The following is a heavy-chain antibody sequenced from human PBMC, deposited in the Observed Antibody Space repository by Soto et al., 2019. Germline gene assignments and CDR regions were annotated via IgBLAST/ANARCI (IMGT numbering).Heavy chain of an antibody. CDR2: IDNAGTDS. V-gene: IGHV3-74*01. J-gene: IGHJ6*04. Sequence: EVQLVESGGGLVQPGGSLRLSCAASGFTLSGRSMHWVRQAPGKGLVWVSGIDNAGTDSTYADSVKGRFTSSRDNAKNMLYLQRNSLRVEDTAVYSCARGWFGPDVWGKGTTVTVSS. CDR1: GFTLSGRS. D-gene: IGHD3-10*01. CDR3: ARGWFGPDV.